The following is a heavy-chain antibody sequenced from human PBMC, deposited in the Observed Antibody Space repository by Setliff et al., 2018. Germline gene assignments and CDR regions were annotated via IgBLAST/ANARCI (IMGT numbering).Heavy chain of an antibody. CDR1: GCTFSSYA. J-gene: IGHJ4*02. Sequence: SVKVSCKASGCTFSSYAISWVRQAPGQGLEWMGGIIPIFVTANYAQKFQGRVTITTDESTSTAYMELSSLRSEDTAVYYCARGRSLLWFGELSRPYYFDYWGQGTLVTVSS. V-gene: IGHV1-69*05. CDR2: IIPIFVTA. CDR3: ARGRSLLWFGELSRPYYFDY. D-gene: IGHD3-10*01.